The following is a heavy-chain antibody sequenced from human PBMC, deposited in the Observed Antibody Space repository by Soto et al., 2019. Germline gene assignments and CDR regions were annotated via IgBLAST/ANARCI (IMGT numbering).Heavy chain of an antibody. J-gene: IGHJ5*02. D-gene: IGHD3-10*01. V-gene: IGHV4-39*01. Sequence: SETLSLTCTVSGGSISSSSYYWGWIRQPPGKGLEWIGSIYYSGSTYYNPSLKSRVTISVDTSKNQFSLKLSSVTAADTAVYYCARSKEYYYGSGSAINWFDPWGQGTLVTVSS. CDR1: GGSISSSSYY. CDR3: ARSKEYYYGSGSAINWFDP. CDR2: IYYSGST.